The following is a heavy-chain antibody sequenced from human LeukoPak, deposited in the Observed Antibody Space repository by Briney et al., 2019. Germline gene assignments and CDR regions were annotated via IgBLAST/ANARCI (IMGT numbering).Heavy chain of an antibody. Sequence: GGSLRLSCAASGFTFSNYWMSWVRQAPGKGLEWVANIHQDGSERYYVHSVKGRFTISRDNAKKSVYLEMNSLRAEDTAVYYCAREGGVVVLSGTLVKFGRFDPWGQGTLVTVSS. CDR3: AREGGVVVLSGTLVKFGRFDP. D-gene: IGHD2-15*01. V-gene: IGHV3-7*01. CDR2: IHQDGSER. CDR1: GFTFSNYW. J-gene: IGHJ5*02.